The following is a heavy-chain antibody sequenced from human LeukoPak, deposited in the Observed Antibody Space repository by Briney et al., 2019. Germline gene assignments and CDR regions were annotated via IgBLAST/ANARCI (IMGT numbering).Heavy chain of an antibody. Sequence: GGSLRLSCGASGITFSSYSMNWVRQAPGKGLEWVSYISSSGSTKYYADSVKGRFTISRDNARNSLYLQINSLSVEDTAVYYCIVFGDSNHWGQGTLVTVSS. D-gene: IGHD4-17*01. CDR1: GITFSSYS. CDR2: ISSSGSTK. V-gene: IGHV3-48*01. J-gene: IGHJ5*02. CDR3: IVFGDSNH.